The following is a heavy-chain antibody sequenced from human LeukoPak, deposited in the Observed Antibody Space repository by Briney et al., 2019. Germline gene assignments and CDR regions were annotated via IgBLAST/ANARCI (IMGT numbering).Heavy chain of an antibody. Sequence: GGSLRLSCSASGFTFSSYAMHWVRQAPGKGLEYVSGISSNGDSTDYANSVKGRFTISRDNSKNTLYLQMGSLRSEDMAVFYCATGIAVAAFDYWGQGTLVTVSS. CDR2: ISSNGDST. J-gene: IGHJ4*02. D-gene: IGHD6-19*01. V-gene: IGHV3-64*01. CDR3: ATGIAVAAFDY. CDR1: GFTFSSYA.